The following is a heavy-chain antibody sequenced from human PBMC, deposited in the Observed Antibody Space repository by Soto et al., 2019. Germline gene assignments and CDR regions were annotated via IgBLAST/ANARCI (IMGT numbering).Heavy chain of an antibody. CDR2: ISGSGGST. J-gene: IGHJ4*02. Sequence: EVQLLESGGGLVQPGGSLRLSCAASGFTFTNYAVTWVPQVPGKGREWVPTISGSGGSTYYADSVKGRFTISRDNSKNTLYLQMNSLRAEDTAVYYCAKDQGSSWYEIDYWGQGTLVTVSS. D-gene: IGHD6-13*01. CDR1: GFTFTNYA. V-gene: IGHV3-23*01. CDR3: AKDQGSSWYEIDY.